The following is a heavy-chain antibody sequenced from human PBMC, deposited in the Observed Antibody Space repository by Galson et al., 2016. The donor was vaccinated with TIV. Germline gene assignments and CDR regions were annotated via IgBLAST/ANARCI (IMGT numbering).Heavy chain of an antibody. CDR3: ARGWPGIVGGRDAFDI. CDR1: GFTFSTYD. Sequence: SLRLSCADSGFTFSTYDMHWVRQATGKRLEWVSGIGTLGDTYYADSVKGRFTISRENATNSLYLHMNSLRAGDSAVYYCARGWPGIVGGRDAFDIWGQGTMVTASS. CDR2: IGTLGDT. V-gene: IGHV3-13*01. J-gene: IGHJ3*02. D-gene: IGHD1-26*01.